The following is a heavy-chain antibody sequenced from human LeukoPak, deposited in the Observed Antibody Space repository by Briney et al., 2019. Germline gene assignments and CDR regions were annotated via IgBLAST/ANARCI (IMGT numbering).Heavy chain of an antibody. Sequence: SHTLANPQNLTAACSNRVTNYWGAIRQPPEKGLEWIGSTYHSGSTYYNPPLKSRATISVDTSNKQFSLKLSSVTAADTAVYYCARGYYDSSGYYYGRYYFDYWGQGTLVTVSS. CDR2: TYHSGST. D-gene: IGHD3-22*01. J-gene: IGHJ4*02. V-gene: IGHV4-39*01. CDR1: AACSNRVTNY. CDR3: ARGYYDSSGYYYGRYYFDY.